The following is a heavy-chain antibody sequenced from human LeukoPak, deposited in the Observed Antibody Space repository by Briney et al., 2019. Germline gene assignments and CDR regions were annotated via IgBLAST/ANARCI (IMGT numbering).Heavy chain of an antibody. CDR2: ISWNSGSI. CDR1: GFTFDDYA. Sequence: GGSLRLSCAASGFTFDDYAMHWVRQGPGKGLEWVSGISWNSGSIGHADSVKGRFTISRDNTKNSLYLQMNSLRAEDMALYYCAKGSSRGIIVNRGANNYFDYWGQGILVTVSS. D-gene: IGHD3-10*01. J-gene: IGHJ4*02. CDR3: AKGSSRGIIVNRGANNYFDY. V-gene: IGHV3-9*03.